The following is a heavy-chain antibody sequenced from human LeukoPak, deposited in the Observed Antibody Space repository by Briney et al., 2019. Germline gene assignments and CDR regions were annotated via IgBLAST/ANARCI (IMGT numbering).Heavy chain of an antibody. V-gene: IGHV3-30*04. CDR2: ISYDGSNK. CDR3: ARGGDYYRFDP. J-gene: IGHJ5*02. Sequence: GGSLRLSCAASGFTFSSYAMHWVRQAPGKGLEWVAVISYDGSNKYYADSVKGRFTISRDNSKNTLYLQMNSLRAEDTAVYYCARGGDYYRFDPWGQRTLVTVSS. CDR1: GFTFSSYA. D-gene: IGHD4-17*01.